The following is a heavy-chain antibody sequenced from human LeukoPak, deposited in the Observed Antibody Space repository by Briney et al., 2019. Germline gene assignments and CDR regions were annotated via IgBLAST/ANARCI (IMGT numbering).Heavy chain of an antibody. V-gene: IGHV5-51*01. Sequence: GGSLRLSCAASGFTVSSNYMSWVRQMPGKGLEWMGIINPGDSDARYSPSFQGQVAISADKSISTAYLQWSSLKASDTAIYYCARAWNFDYWGQGTLVTVSP. CDR3: ARAWNFDY. CDR2: INPGDSDA. CDR1: GFTVSSNY. D-gene: IGHD1-1*01. J-gene: IGHJ4*02.